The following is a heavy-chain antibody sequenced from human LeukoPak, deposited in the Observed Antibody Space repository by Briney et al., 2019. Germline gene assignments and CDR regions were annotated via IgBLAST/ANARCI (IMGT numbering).Heavy chain of an antibody. V-gene: IGHV4-38-2*02. CDR2: IYHSGST. J-gene: IGHJ4*02. CDR3: ARDSYYYGSGSYYIDY. D-gene: IGHD3-10*01. Sequence: PSETLSLTCTVSGGSISSGYYWGWIRQPPGKGLEWIGSIYHSGSTYYNPSLKSRVTISVDTSKNQFSLKLSSVTAADTAVYYCARDSYYYGSGSYYIDYWGQGTLVTVSS. CDR1: GGSISSGYY.